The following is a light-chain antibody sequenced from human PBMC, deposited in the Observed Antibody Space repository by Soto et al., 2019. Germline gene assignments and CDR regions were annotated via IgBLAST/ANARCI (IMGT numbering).Light chain of an antibody. Sequence: QSVLTQPPSASGTPGQRVTISCSGSSSNIGSNYVYWYQQLPGAAPKPLIYSNNQRPSGVPDRFSGSKSGTSASLAISGLQSEEEADYYCAAWDDSLNGPVFGGGTKVTVL. V-gene: IGLV1-44*01. CDR2: SNN. J-gene: IGLJ2*01. CDR1: SSNIGSNY. CDR3: AAWDDSLNGPV.